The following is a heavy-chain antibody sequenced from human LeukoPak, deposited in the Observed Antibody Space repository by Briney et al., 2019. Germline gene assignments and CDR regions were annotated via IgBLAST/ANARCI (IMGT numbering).Heavy chain of an antibody. Sequence: GGSLRLSCAASGFTVSSNYMSWVRQAPGKGLEWVSVIYSGGSTYYADSVKGRFTISRDNSKNTLYLQMNSLRAEDTAVYYCARGGVCSSTSCYPYYYYGMDVWGQGITVTVSS. CDR2: IYSGGST. D-gene: IGHD2-2*01. CDR1: GFTVSSNY. J-gene: IGHJ6*02. CDR3: ARGGVCSSTSCYPYYYYGMDV. V-gene: IGHV3-66*02.